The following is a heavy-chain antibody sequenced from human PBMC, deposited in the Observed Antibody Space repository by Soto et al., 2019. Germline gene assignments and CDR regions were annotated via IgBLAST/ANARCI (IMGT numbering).Heavy chain of an antibody. Sequence: ASVKVSCKASGYTFTGYYMHWVRQAPGQGLEWMGWINPNSGGTNYAQKFQGWVTMTRDTSISTAYMELSRLRSDDTAVYYCARDHRDYYYGMDVWGQGTTVTVSS. D-gene: IGHD3-10*01. CDR1: GYTFTGYY. V-gene: IGHV1-2*04. CDR2: INPNSGGT. J-gene: IGHJ6*02. CDR3: ARDHRDYYYGMDV.